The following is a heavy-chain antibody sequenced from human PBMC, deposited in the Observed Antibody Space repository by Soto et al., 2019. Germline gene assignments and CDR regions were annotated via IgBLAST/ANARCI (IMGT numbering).Heavy chain of an antibody. Sequence: QVQLVESGGGVVQPGRSLRLSCAASGFTFSCYGMHWVRQAPGKGLEWVAVIWYDGSNKYYADSVKGRFTISRDNSKNTLYLPMSSLRAEDTAVYYCARDLSITGTTGVWDYWGQGALVTFSS. CDR1: GFTFSCYG. V-gene: IGHV3-33*01. CDR2: IWYDGSNK. J-gene: IGHJ4*02. D-gene: IGHD1-7*01. CDR3: ARDLSITGTTGVWDY.